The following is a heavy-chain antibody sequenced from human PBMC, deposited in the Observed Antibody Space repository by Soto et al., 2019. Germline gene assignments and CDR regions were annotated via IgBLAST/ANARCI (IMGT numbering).Heavy chain of an antibody. J-gene: IGHJ2*01. CDR2: ISYDGSNK. Sequence: QVQLVESGGGVVQPGRSLRLSCAASGFTFSSYGMHWVRQAPGKGLEWVAVISYDGSNKYYADSVKGRFTISRDNSKNTLYLQMNSLRAEDTAVYYWAKGLAYCGGDCYSHFDLWGRGTLVTVSS. V-gene: IGHV3-30*18. D-gene: IGHD2-21*02. CDR3: AKGLAYCGGDCYSHFDL. CDR1: GFTFSSYG.